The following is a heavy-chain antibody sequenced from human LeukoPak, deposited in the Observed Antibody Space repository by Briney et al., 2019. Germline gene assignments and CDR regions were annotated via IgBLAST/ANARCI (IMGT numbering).Heavy chain of an antibody. Sequence: SETLSLTCTVSGGSISSYYWSWIRQPPGKGLEWIGYIYYSGSANYNPSLKSRVTISVDTSKNQFSLKLSSVTAADTAVFYCARVAYSGYDYRGYFDYWGQGTLVTVSS. V-gene: IGHV4-59*12. CDR2: IYYSGSA. D-gene: IGHD5-12*01. CDR3: ARVAYSGYDYRGYFDY. CDR1: GGSISSYY. J-gene: IGHJ4*02.